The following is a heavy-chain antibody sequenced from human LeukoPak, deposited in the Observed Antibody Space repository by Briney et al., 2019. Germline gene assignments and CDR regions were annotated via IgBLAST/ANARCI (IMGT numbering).Heavy chain of an antibody. J-gene: IGHJ4*02. CDR3: ARVFDGSDDRRWSYYYDSSGYWGYFDY. CDR2: IKQDGSEK. CDR1: GFTFSSYW. V-gene: IGHV3-7*01. D-gene: IGHD3-22*01. Sequence: GGSLRLSCAASGFTFSSYWMSWVRQAPGKGLEWVANIKQDGSEKYYVDSVKGRFTISRDNAKNTLYLQMNSLRAEDTAVYYCARVFDGSDDRRWSYYYDSSGYWGYFDYWGQGTLVTVSS.